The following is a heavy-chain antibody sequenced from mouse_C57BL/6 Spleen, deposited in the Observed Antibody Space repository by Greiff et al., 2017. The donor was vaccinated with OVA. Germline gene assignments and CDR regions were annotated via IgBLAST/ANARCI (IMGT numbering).Heavy chain of an antibody. CDR1: GYAFSSSW. J-gene: IGHJ1*03. CDR2: IYPGDGDT. CDR3: ARGYYDYGGGFWYFDV. Sequence: VKLMESGPELVKPGASVKISCKASGYAFSSSWMNWVKQRPGKGLEWIGRIYPGDGDTNYNGKFKGKATLTADKSSSTAYMQLSSLTSEDSAVYFCARGYYDYGGGFWYFDVWGTGTTVTVSS. D-gene: IGHD2-4*01. V-gene: IGHV1-82*01.